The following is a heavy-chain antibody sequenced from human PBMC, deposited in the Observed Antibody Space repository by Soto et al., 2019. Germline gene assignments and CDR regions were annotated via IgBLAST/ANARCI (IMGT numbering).Heavy chain of an antibody. Sequence: LRLSCQTAGFSFRRVSMNWVRQVPWKGLEWVASISSGSSDTWYADSVKGRFIISRDNAQNSLFLQMNPLRPEDTAMYYSAGVAYWGQGTQVTVS. CDR1: GFSFRRVS. J-gene: IGHJ4*02. CDR3: AGVAY. CDR2: ISSGSSDT. V-gene: IGHV3-21*01.